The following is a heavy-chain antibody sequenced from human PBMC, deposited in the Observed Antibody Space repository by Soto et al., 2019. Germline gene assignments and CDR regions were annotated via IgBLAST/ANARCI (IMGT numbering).Heavy chain of an antibody. D-gene: IGHD2-15*01. CDR3: ARVLPGGGYPHDYFDY. CDR1: GFTFSSYW. V-gene: IGHV3-7*01. CDR2: IKQDGSEK. J-gene: IGHJ4*02. Sequence: QPGGSLRLSCADSGFTFSSYWMSWVRQAPGKGLEWVADIKQDGSEKYYVDSVKGRFTISRDNAKNSLYLQMNSLRADDTAVYYCARVLPGGGYPHDYFDYWGQGTLVTV.